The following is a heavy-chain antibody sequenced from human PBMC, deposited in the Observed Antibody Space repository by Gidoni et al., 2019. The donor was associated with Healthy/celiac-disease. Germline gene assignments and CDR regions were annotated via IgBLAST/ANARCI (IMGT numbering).Heavy chain of an antibody. D-gene: IGHD3-10*01. V-gene: IGHV4-59*01. J-gene: IGHJ4*02. CDR3: ASLYGSGSLFDY. Sequence: QVQLQESGPGLFKPSATLSLTCSVSGGSISSYYWSWIRQPPGKGLEWIGYIYYSGSTNYNPSRKSRVTISVDTSKNQFSLKLSSVTAADTAVYYCASLYGSGSLFDYWGQGTLVTVSS. CDR1: GGSISSYY. CDR2: IYYSGST.